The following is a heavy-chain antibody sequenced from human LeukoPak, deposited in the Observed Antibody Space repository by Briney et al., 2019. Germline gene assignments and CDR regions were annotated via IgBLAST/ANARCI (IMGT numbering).Heavy chain of an antibody. Sequence: GGSLRLSCVSSGFSFSNYAMSWVRQAPGKGLEWVSSISGSGGSTHYADSVKGRFTISRDKAKNTLYLQMNTLRAEDTAIYYCAKDRAVGASYWYFDLWGRGTLVTVSS. J-gene: IGHJ2*01. D-gene: IGHD1-26*01. CDR3: AKDRAVGASYWYFDL. CDR1: GFSFSNYA. V-gene: IGHV3-23*01. CDR2: ISGSGGST.